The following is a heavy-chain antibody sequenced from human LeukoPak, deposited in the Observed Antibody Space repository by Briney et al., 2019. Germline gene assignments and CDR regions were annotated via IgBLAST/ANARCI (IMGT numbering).Heavy chain of an antibody. CDR2: ISGSGGST. Sequence: GGSLRLSCAASGFTFDDYGMSWVRQAPGKGLEWVSAISGSGGSTYYADSVKGRFTISRDNSKNTLYLQMNSLRAEDMAVYYCEKDLKSSSWYFTYYYYYYMDVWGKGTTVTISS. J-gene: IGHJ6*03. D-gene: IGHD6-13*01. CDR1: GFTFDDYG. CDR3: EKDLKSSSWYFTYYYYYYMDV. V-gene: IGHV3-23*01.